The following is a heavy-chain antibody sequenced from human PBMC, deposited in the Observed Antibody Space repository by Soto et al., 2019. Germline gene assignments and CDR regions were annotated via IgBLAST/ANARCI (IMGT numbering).Heavy chain of an antibody. V-gene: IGHV3-23*01. J-gene: IGHJ3*02. CDR3: AKVPTGEMATVFQAFDI. D-gene: IGHD4-4*01. CDR1: GFTFSSCA. CDR2: ISGSGVST. Sequence: PGGSLRLSCAASGFTFSSCAMSWVRQAPGKGLEWVSAISGSGVSTYYEDSVKGRFAVSRDNSKSKLYLQMNSLRDEDTAVYYCAKVPTGEMATVFQAFDIWGQGTMVTVSS.